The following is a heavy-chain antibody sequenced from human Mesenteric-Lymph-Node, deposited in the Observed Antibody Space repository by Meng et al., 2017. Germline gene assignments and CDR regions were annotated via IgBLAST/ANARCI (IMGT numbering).Heavy chain of an antibody. CDR1: GFTFSSYA. Sequence: GESLKISCAASGFTFSSYAMHWVRQAPGKGLEWVAVISYDGSNKYYADSVKGRFTISRDNSKNTLYLQMNSLRAEDTAVYYCARDGGYYGSGSYYNPLGNWFDPWGQGTLVTVSS. V-gene: IGHV3-30*04. CDR2: ISYDGSNK. CDR3: ARDGGYYGSGSYYNPLGNWFDP. J-gene: IGHJ5*02. D-gene: IGHD3-10*01.